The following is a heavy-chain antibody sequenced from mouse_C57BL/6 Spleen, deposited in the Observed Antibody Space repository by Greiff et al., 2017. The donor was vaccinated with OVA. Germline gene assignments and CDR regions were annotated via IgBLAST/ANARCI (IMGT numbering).Heavy chain of an antibody. J-gene: IGHJ1*03. CDR1: GYTFTDYY. D-gene: IGHD6-1*01. CDR3: ARKALPLDWYFDV. V-gene: IGHV1-19*01. Sequence: EVQLQQSGPVLVKPGASVKMSCKASGYTFTDYYMNWVKQSHGKSLEWIGVINPYNGGTSYNQKFKGKATLTVDKSSSTAYMELNSLTSEDSAVYYCARKALPLDWYFDVWGTGTTVTVSS. CDR2: INPYNGGT.